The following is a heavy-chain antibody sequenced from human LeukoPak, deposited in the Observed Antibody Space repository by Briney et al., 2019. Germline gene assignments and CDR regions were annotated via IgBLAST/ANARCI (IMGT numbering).Heavy chain of an antibody. Sequence: GGSLRLSCAASGFTFSSYAMSWVRQAPGKGLEWVSVIYSGGTTYYADSVKGRFTISRDNSKNTLYLQMNSLRAEDTAVYYCARGGGGVPFDYWGQGTLVTVSS. CDR3: ARGGGGVPFDY. J-gene: IGHJ4*02. D-gene: IGHD2-21*01. V-gene: IGHV3-53*01. CDR1: GFTFSSYA. CDR2: IYSGGTT.